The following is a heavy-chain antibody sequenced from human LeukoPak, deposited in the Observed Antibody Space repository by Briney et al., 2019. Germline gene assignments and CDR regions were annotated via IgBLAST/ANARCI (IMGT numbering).Heavy chain of an antibody. CDR2: ISGSGGST. CDR3: AKAGGATVTRYYFDY. V-gene: IGHV3-23*01. CDR1: GFTFSSYA. Sequence: GGSLRLSCAASGFTFSSYAMSWIRQAPGKGLERVSAISGSGGSTYYADSVKGRFTISRDNSKNTLYLQMNSLRAEDTAVYYCAKAGGATVTRYYFDYWGQGTLVTVSS. J-gene: IGHJ4*02. D-gene: IGHD4-17*01.